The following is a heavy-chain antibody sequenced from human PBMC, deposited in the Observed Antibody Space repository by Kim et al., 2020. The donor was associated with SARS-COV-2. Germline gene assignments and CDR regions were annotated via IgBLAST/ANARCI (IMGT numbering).Heavy chain of an antibody. V-gene: IGHV4-59*09. J-gene: IGHJ3*02. CDR3: ARGDAFDI. CDR2: SGSA. Sequence: SGSANYHPSLKSRVTISVDTSKNQFSLKLSSVTAADTAVYYCARGDAFDIWGQGTMVTVSS.